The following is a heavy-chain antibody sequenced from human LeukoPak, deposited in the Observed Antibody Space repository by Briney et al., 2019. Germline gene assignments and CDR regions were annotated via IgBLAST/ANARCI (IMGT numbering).Heavy chain of an antibody. D-gene: IGHD3-22*01. CDR3: ARENSYGSSDFYQAEFFDH. V-gene: IGHV3-21*01. CDR2: ISSSSTYI. Sequence: GGSLRLSCAASGFTFSIYNMNWVRQAPGKGLEWVASISSSSTYIYYADSVKGRFTISRDSAKNSLYLQMNSLRPDDTALYYCARENSYGSSDFYQAEFFDHWGQGTLVTVSS. CDR1: GFTFSIYN. J-gene: IGHJ1*01.